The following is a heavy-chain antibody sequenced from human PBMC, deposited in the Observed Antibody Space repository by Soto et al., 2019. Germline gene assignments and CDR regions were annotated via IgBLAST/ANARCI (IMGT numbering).Heavy chain of an antibody. CDR1: GGSVSSGVYY. CDR2: IYSSGTT. J-gene: IGHJ5*02. Sequence: SETLSLTCSVSGGSVSSGVYYWSWLRQPPGKGLEWIGFIYSSGTTNSNPSLKSRVTISSDTSKNQSSLKLISVTAADTAVYHWARARSWAPRGGDCYPHNWFSHWRQGALGTVS. D-gene: IGHD2-21*02. CDR3: ARARSWAPRGGDCYPHNWFSH. V-gene: IGHV4-61*08.